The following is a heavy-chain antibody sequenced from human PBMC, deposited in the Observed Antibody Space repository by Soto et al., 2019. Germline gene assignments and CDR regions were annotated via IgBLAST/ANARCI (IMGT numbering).Heavy chain of an antibody. J-gene: IGHJ6*02. CDR1: GFTFSLYS. CDR2: ISRSSTGI. Sequence: EVQLVESGGGLVQPGGSLRLSCAASGFTFSLYSMSWVRQAPGKGLEWVSYISRSSTGIHYADSVKGRFTISRDDATKAMHLQMNSLRDGDAAVYCCARAVTWGLDVWGQGTSVSISS. CDR3: ARAVTWGLDV. V-gene: IGHV3-48*02. D-gene: IGHD3-10*01.